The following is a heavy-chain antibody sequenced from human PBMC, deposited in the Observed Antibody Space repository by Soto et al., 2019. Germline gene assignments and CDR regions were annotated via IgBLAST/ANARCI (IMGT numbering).Heavy chain of an antibody. CDR1: GFTFSAHY. Sequence: EVQLAESGGGLVQPGGSLRLSCAASGFTFSAHYMDWVRQAPGKGLEWVGRIKNKANSYTTEYAASVEGRFTISREDSQNSLCLQMNSLKTEDTAVYYCARVSLVGPSGGRYFDYWGQGSQVAVSS. J-gene: IGHJ4*02. CDR2: IKNKANSYTT. CDR3: ARVSLVGPSGGRYFDY. D-gene: IGHD1-26*01. V-gene: IGHV3-72*01.